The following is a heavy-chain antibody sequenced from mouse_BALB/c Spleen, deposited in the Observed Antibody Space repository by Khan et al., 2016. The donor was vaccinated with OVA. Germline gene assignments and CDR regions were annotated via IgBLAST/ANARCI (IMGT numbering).Heavy chain of an antibody. D-gene: IGHD6-1*01. J-gene: IGHJ3*01. CDR2: IDPYDSET. CDR3: ASNPFAY. V-gene: IGHV1-52*01. Sequence: VQLQESGTELVRPGTSVRLSCKASGYTFTSYWMNWMKQRPEQGLEWIGRIDPYDSETHYNQKFKDKATLTVDKSSNTAYMQLSSLTSEDSAVYYCASNPFAYWGQGTLVTVSA. CDR1: GYTFTSYW.